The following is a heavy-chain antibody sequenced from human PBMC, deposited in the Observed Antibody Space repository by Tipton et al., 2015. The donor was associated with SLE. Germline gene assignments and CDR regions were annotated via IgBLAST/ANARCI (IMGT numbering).Heavy chain of an antibody. CDR3: ARDLIDSPWFDP. Sequence: LRLSCAVYGGSFSGYYWSWIHQPPGRGLEWIGEINHSGSTNYNPSLKSRVTISVDTSKNQFSLKLSSVTAADTAVYYCARDLIDSPWFDPWGQGTLVTVSS. CDR1: GGSFSGYY. J-gene: IGHJ5*02. CDR2: INHSGST. D-gene: IGHD3-16*01. V-gene: IGHV4-34*01.